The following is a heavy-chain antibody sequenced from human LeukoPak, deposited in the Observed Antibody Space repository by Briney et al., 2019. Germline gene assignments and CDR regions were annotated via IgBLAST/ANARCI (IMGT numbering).Heavy chain of an antibody. CDR3: ARDLREHGVFDI. D-gene: IGHD1-26*01. V-gene: IGHV3-53*01. CDR2: IYSDGRT. Sequence: GGSLRLSCAASGFTVSSNYMSWVRQAPGKGLEWVSEIYSDGRTYYAASMKGRFSISRDNSKNTVYLQMNSLRAEDTAVYYCARDLREHGVFDIWGQGTMVTVSS. J-gene: IGHJ3*02. CDR1: GFTVSSNY.